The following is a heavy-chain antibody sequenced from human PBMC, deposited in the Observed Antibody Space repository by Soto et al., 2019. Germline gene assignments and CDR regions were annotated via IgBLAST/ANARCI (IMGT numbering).Heavy chain of an antibody. J-gene: IGHJ4*02. Sequence: TSETLSLTCAVYGGSFSGYYWSWIRQPPGKGLEWIGEINHSGSTNYNPSLKSRVTISVDTSKNQFSLKLSSVTAADTAVYYCASRGPLSDTNGSGSYYNSWGQGTLVTVSS. D-gene: IGHD3-10*01. CDR2: INHSGST. V-gene: IGHV4-34*01. CDR1: GGSFSGYY. CDR3: ASRGPLSDTNGSGSYYNS.